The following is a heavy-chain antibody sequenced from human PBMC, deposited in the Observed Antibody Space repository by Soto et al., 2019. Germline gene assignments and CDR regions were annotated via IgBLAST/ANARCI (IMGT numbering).Heavy chain of an antibody. J-gene: IGHJ5*02. CDR2: IKEDGSEK. CDR1: GFTFSRSW. CDR3: ERDWSWIADRPSWFDT. V-gene: IGHV3-7*03. Sequence: PGGSLRLSCVASGFTFSRSWMTWVRQAPGKGLEWVANIKEDGSEKYYADSVEGRFSISRENANNSLYLQMTSLRADDTAVYYCERDWSWIADRPSWFDTWGLGTLVTVSS. D-gene: IGHD6-6*01.